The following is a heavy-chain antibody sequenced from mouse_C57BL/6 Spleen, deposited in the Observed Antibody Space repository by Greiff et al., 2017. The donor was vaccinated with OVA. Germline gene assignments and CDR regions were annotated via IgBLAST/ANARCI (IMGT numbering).Heavy chain of an antibody. D-gene: IGHD4-1*01. V-gene: IGHV1-69*01. J-gene: IGHJ2*01. CDR1: GYTFTSYW. CDR2: IDPSDSYT. Sequence: QVHVKQPGAELVMPGASVKLSCKASGYTFTSYWMHWVKQRPGQGLEWIGEIDPSDSYTNYNQKFKGKSTLTVDKSSSTAYMQLSSLTSEDSAVYYCARVQLTGSFYFDYWGQGTTLTVSS. CDR3: ARVQLTGSFYFDY.